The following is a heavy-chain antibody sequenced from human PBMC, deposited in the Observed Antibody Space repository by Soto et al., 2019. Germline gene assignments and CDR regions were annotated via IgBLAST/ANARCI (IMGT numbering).Heavy chain of an antibody. V-gene: IGHV1-69*01. Sequence: QVQLVQSGAEVRKPGSSVRVSCRASGGSFSTYAISWVRQAPGQGLEWMGGIVPVFGTPNYAQKFQDRVIIPADESTPTAYRELSSQRPDETAIYYFAGKAIIPSRPPGLDYYFPRAVWGQGPRVPVPS. D-gene: IGHD2-21*01. CDR1: GGSFSTYA. CDR3: AGKAIIPSRPPGLDYYFPRAV. J-gene: IGHJ6*02. CDR2: IVPVFGTP.